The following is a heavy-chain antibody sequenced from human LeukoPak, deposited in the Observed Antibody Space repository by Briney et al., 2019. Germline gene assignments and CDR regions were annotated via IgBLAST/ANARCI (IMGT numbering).Heavy chain of an antibody. J-gene: IGHJ4*02. Sequence: ASVKVSCKASGYTFTGYYMHWVRQAPGQGLEWMGRINPNSGGTNYAQKFQGRVTMTRDTSISTAYMELSRLRSDDTAVYYFARYYYGSGSYPPNLDYWGQGTLVTVSS. D-gene: IGHD3-10*01. CDR2: INPNSGGT. V-gene: IGHV1-2*06. CDR3: ARYYYGSGSYPPNLDY. CDR1: GYTFTGYY.